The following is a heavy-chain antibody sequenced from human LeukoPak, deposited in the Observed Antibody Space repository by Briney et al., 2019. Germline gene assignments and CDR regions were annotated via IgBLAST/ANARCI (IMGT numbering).Heavy chain of an antibody. D-gene: IGHD2-21*02. Sequence: SETLSLTCTVSGGSISSYYWSWIRQPAGKGLEWIGRIYTSGTTNYNPSLKSRVTMSVDTSKSQFPLKLTSVTAADTAVYYCARGPYCGGDCYFDYWGQGTLVTVSS. CDR1: GGSISSYY. CDR3: ARGPYCGGDCYFDY. V-gene: IGHV4-4*07. CDR2: IYTSGTT. J-gene: IGHJ4*02.